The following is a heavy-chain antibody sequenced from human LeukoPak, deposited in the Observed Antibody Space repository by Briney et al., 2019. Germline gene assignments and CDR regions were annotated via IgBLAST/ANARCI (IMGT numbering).Heavy chain of an antibody. Sequence: GGSLRLSCAASGFTFSSYGMYWVRQAPGKGLEWVAVILYDGRNKYYADSVKGRFTISRDNSKNTLYLQINSLRAEDTAVYYCARDECSGGGCYSSGFDAFDIWGQGTMVTVSS. J-gene: IGHJ3*02. CDR3: ARDECSGGGCYSSGFDAFDI. V-gene: IGHV3-33*01. D-gene: IGHD2-15*01. CDR2: ILYDGRNK. CDR1: GFTFSSYG.